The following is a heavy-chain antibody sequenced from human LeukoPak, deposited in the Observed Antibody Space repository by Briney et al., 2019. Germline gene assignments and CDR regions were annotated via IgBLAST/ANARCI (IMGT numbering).Heavy chain of an antibody. Sequence: QPGGSLRLSCAASGFTFSNYGMLWVRQAPGKGLEWVAFIWYDGSNKFYADSVKGRFTISRDNAKNSLYLQMNSLRAEDTAVYYCALDGAKSLYYMDVWGKGTTVTVSS. CDR2: IWYDGSNK. CDR1: GFTFSNYG. D-gene: IGHD3/OR15-3a*01. CDR3: ALDGAKSLYYMDV. J-gene: IGHJ6*03. V-gene: IGHV3-33*03.